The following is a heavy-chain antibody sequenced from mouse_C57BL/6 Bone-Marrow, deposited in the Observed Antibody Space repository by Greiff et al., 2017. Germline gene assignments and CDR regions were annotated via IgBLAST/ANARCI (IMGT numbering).Heavy chain of an antibody. V-gene: IGHV5-4*01. CDR2: ISDGGSYT. J-gene: IGHJ3*01. Sequence: EVTLVESGGGLVKPGGSLKLSCAASGFTFSSYAMSWVRQTPEKRLEWVATISDGGSYTYYPDNVKGRFTISRDNAKNNLYLQMSHLKSEDTAMYYCARERGFLYWGQGTLVTGSA. CDR1: GFTFSSYA. CDR3: ARERGFLY.